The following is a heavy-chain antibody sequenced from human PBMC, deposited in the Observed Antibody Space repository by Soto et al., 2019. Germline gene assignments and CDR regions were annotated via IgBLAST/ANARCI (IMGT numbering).Heavy chain of an antibody. CDR2: INPNGGVT. CDR3: ARESGAATATLDYYYFYMDV. Sequence: QVPLVQSGAEVRKPGASVTVSCRSSGDSFNDYYIHWVRQAPGQGFEWMGWINPNGGVTKYAQKFQGWVSMTRDTSIRTVYMQLSRLRSDDTAVYYCARESGAATATLDYYYFYMDVWGTGTTVTVSS. V-gene: IGHV1-2*04. J-gene: IGHJ6*03. D-gene: IGHD6-25*01. CDR1: GDSFNDYY.